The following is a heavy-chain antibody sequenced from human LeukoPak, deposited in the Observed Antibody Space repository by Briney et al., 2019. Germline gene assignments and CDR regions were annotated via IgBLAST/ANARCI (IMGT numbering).Heavy chain of an antibody. V-gene: IGHV3-7*01. CDR2: IKQDESEK. D-gene: IGHD3-3*01. Sequence: GGSLRLSCAASGFTFSSYWMSWVRQAPGKGLEWVANIKQDESEKYYVDSVKGRFTISRDNAKNSLNLQMNSLRAEDTAVYYCARDSYYDFWSGHFDYWGQGTLVTVSS. CDR3: ARDSYYDFWSGHFDY. CDR1: GFTFSSYW. J-gene: IGHJ4*02.